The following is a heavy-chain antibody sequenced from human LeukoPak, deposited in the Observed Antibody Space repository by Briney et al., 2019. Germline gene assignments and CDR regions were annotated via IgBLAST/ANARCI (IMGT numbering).Heavy chain of an antibody. CDR2: LYYSGST. V-gene: IGHV4-39*01. D-gene: IGHD3-22*01. Sequence: SEPLSLTCTVSGGSFSSSSYNWGWLRQPPGKGLECLGNLYYSGSTYYNPSLKRRVTIAVYTSKNQFTMKLSSVTAADTAVYYCASGYDNSGYYYVPDYWGQGTLVTVSS. J-gene: IGHJ4*02. CDR3: ASGYDNSGYYYVPDY. CDR1: GGSFSSSSYN.